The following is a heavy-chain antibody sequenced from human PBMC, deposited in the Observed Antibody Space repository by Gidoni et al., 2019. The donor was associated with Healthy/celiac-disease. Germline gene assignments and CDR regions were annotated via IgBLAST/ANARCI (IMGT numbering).Heavy chain of an antibody. V-gene: IGHV3-74*01. Sequence: GKGLVWVSRINSDESSTSYADSVRGRFTISRDNAKNTLYLQMNSLRAEDTAVYYCARGYSSGWYTAYWGQGTLVTVSS. J-gene: IGHJ4*02. CDR3: ARGYSSGWYTAY. CDR2: INSDESST. D-gene: IGHD6-19*01.